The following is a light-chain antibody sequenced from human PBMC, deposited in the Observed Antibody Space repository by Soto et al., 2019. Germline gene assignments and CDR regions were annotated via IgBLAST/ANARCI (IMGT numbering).Light chain of an antibody. CDR1: QGIKNN. J-gene: IGKJ5*01. CDR2: DAS. V-gene: IGKV1-16*02. CDR3: RQYNSYPIT. Sequence: DIQMTQSPSSLSASVGDRVTITCRASQGIKNNLDWFQQKPGKAPKSLIYDASILQIGVPSKFSGSGSRTDFTLTISSLQPEDFATYYFRQYNSYPITFGQGTRLEIK.